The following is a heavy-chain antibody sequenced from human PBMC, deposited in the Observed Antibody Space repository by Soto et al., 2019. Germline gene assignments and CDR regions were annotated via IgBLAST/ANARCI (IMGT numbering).Heavy chain of an antibody. Sequence: EVQLLESGGGLVQPGGSLRLSCADSGFSFKTYGMTWVRQAPGKGLEGVSHIGLSNSDTSSADSVKGRFTISRDNSKNMVYLQMNSLRDADTAVSYCVKGGAYCYNDCTRSYWGRGTLVTASS. CDR1: GFSFKTYG. D-gene: IGHD2-21*01. V-gene: IGHV3-23*01. J-gene: IGHJ2*01. CDR3: VKGGAYCYNDCTRSY. CDR2: IGLSNSDT.